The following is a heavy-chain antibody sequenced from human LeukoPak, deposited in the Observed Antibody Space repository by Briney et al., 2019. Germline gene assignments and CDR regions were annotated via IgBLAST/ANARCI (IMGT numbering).Heavy chain of an antibody. CDR1: GFTVSSNY. CDR2: IYSGGST. D-gene: IGHD4-23*01. V-gene: IGHV3-53*04. J-gene: IGHJ6*02. CDR3: ARVYGGNPRPSHGMDV. Sequence: GGSLRLSCAASGFTVSSNYMSWVRQAPGKGLEWVSVIYSGGSTYYADSVKGRFTISRHNSKNTLYLQMNSLRAEDTAVYYCARVYGGNPRPSHGMDVWGQGTTVTVSS.